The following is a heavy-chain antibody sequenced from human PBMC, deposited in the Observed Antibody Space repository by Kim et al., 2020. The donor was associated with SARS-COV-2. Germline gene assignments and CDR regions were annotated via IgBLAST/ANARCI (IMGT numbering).Heavy chain of an antibody. CDR3: ARVLDYGDDDKGWFDP. D-gene: IGHD4-17*01. V-gene: IGHV4-39*07. J-gene: IGHJ5*02. Sequence: SETLSLTCTVSGGSISSSSYYWGWIRQPPGKGLEWIGSIYYSGSTYYNPSLKSRVTISVDTSKNQFSLKLSSVTAADTAVYYCARVLDYGDDDKGWFDPWGQGTLVTVSS. CDR2: IYYSGST. CDR1: GGSISSSSYY.